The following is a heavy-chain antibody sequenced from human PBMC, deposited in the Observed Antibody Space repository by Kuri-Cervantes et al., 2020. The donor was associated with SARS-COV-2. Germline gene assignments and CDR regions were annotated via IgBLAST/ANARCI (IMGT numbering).Heavy chain of an antibody. CDR2: ISASGAST. V-gene: IGHV3-23*01. Sequence: GESLKISCAASGFTFSSYAMSWVRQAPGKGLEWVSVISASGASTYYADSVKGRFTISGDNSKNTLYLQMNSLRAEDTAVYYCAKVGTSIAVSGRFDYWGQETLVTVSS. CDR1: GFTFSSYA. D-gene: IGHD6-19*01. J-gene: IGHJ4*02. CDR3: AKVGTSIAVSGRFDY.